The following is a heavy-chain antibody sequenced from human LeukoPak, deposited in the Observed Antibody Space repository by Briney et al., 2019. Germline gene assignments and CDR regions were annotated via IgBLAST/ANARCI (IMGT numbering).Heavy chain of an antibody. Sequence: GGSLRLSCAASGFSFSDYWMSWVRQAPGRGLEWVGNINQDGSQNSSVDSVKGRFTISRDNAKNSLYLQMNSLGAEDTALYYCAREVTASSFDILGQGTMVTVPS. CDR3: AREVTASSFDI. V-gene: IGHV3-7*01. D-gene: IGHD2-21*02. CDR2: INQDGSQN. J-gene: IGHJ3*02. CDR1: GFSFSDYW.